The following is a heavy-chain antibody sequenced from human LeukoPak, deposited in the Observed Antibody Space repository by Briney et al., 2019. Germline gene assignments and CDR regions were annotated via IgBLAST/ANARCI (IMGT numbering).Heavy chain of an antibody. CDR3: ARDSGSYSYYFDY. V-gene: IGHV3-48*01. CDR2: ISSSSSTI. CDR1: GFTFSSYS. J-gene: IGHJ4*02. D-gene: IGHD1-26*01. Sequence: PGGPLRLSCAASGFTFSSYSMNWVRQAPGKGLEWVSYISSSSSTIYYADSVKGRFTISRDNAKNSLYLQMNSLRAEDTAVYYCARDSGSYSYYFDYWGQGTLVTVSS.